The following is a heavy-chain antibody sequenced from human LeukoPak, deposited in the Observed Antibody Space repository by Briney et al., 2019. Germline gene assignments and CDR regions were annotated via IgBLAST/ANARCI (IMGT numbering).Heavy chain of an antibody. Sequence: PSETLSLTCTVSGGSISSYYWSWIRQPAGKGLEWIGRVYTSGSTNYNPSLKSRVTMSVDTSKNQFSLKLSSVTAADTAVYYCAEIRFLEWSSPTNAFDIWGQGTMVTVSS. CDR2: VYTSGST. V-gene: IGHV4-4*07. CDR3: AEIRFLEWSSPTNAFDI. J-gene: IGHJ3*02. CDR1: GGSISSYY. D-gene: IGHD3-3*01.